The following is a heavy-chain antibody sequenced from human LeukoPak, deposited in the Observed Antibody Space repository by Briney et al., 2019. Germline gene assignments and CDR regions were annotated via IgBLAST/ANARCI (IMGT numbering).Heavy chain of an antibody. CDR3: ARDSGTTGEVKFDP. CDR1: GGSISSYY. D-gene: IGHD3-10*01. Sequence: PSEPLSLTCTVSGGSISSYYWSWIRQPAGKGLEWVGRIYGSRSTTYNPSLKSRVTMSVDTSKNQFSLKLTSVTAADTAVYYCARDSGTTGEVKFDPWGHGILVTVSS. CDR2: IYGSRST. J-gene: IGHJ5*02. V-gene: IGHV4-4*07.